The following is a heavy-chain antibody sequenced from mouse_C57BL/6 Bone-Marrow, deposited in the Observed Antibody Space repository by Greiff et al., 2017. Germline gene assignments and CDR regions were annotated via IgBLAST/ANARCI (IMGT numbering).Heavy chain of an antibody. CDR1: GFTFSSYA. J-gene: IGHJ3*01. Sequence: EVQLVQSGAGLVKPGASLKLSCAASGFTFSSYAMSWVRQTPEQGLEWVATISAGGGYTYYPDNGKGRFTISRDNTKNNLYLQMSHLKAEDTAMYYCARDGVAYWGQGTPVTVSA. CDR3: ARDGVAY. V-gene: IGHV5-4*01. CDR2: ISAGGGYT.